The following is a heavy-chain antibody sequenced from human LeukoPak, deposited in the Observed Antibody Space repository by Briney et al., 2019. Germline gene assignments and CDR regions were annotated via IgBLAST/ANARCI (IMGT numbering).Heavy chain of an antibody. V-gene: IGHV3-30*04. D-gene: IGHD5-12*01. CDR3: ARDPFIVATILRSHYYYGMDV. Sequence: GGSLRLSCAASGFTFSSYAMHWVRQAPGKGLEWVAVISYDGSNKYYADSVKGRFTISRDNSKNTLYLQTNSLRAEDTAVYYCARDPFIVATILRSHYYYGMDVWGKGTTATVSS. CDR2: ISYDGSNK. J-gene: IGHJ6*04. CDR1: GFTFSSYA.